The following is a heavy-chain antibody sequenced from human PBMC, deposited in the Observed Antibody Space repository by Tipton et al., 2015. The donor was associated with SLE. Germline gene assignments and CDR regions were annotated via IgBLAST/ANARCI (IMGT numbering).Heavy chain of an antibody. Sequence: TLSLTCAVYGGSFSGYYWSWIRQPAGKGLEWIGRIYTSGSTNYNPSLKSRVTISVDTSKNQFSLKLSSVTAADTAVYYCARNGVENDFWSGYYYYYYGMDVWGQGTTVTVSS. CDR2: IYTSGST. V-gene: IGHV4-59*10. J-gene: IGHJ6*02. D-gene: IGHD3-3*01. CDR3: ARNGVENDFWSGYYYYYYGMDV. CDR1: GGSFSGYY.